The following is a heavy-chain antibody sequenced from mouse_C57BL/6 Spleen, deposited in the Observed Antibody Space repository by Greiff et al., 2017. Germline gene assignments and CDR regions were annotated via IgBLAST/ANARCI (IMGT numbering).Heavy chain of an antibody. CDR1: GYTFTDYY. CDR3: APNWDRSFAY. J-gene: IGHJ3*01. CDR2: INPNNGGT. V-gene: IGHV1-26*01. D-gene: IGHD4-1*01. Sequence: VQLQQSGPELVKPGASVKISCKASGYTFTDYYMNWVKQSHGKSLEWIGDINPNNGGTSYNQKFKGKATLTVDKSSSTAYMELRSLTSEDSAVYYCAPNWDRSFAYWGQGTLVTVSA.